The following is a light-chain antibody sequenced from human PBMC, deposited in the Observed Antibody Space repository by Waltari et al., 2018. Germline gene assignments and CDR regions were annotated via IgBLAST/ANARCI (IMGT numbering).Light chain of an antibody. CDR3: QQLNSYPLT. Sequence: DIQLTQSPSFLSASVGDRVTITCRASQGISSSLAWYPQKPGKAPELLIYAASTLQSGVPSRFSGSGSGTEFTLTISSLQPEDFATYYCQQLNSYPLTFGPGTKVDVK. CDR1: QGISSS. V-gene: IGKV1-9*01. J-gene: IGKJ3*01. CDR2: AAS.